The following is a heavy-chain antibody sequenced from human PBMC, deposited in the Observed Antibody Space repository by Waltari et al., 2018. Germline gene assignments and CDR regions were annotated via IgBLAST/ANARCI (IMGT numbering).Heavy chain of an antibody. Sequence: EVQLVNSGGGLVQPGGSVRLSCAASDVFFTDYWLDWVHQAPGKGLVWVARMKPDGTSIPYADSVKGRFTISGDSAKNTYYLQMNSLRAEDTAVYYCTRNPGYWGQGTLVTVSS. CDR2: MKPDGTSI. CDR1: DVFFTDYW. J-gene: IGHJ4*02. V-gene: IGHV3-74*03. CDR3: TRNPGY.